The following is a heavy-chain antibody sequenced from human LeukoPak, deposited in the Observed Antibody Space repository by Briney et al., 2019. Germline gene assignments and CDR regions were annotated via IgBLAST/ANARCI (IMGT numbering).Heavy chain of an antibody. D-gene: IGHD3-10*01. CDR3: ARDRKSGESSEIDF. CDR1: GFTFSNYW. V-gene: IGHV3-74*01. J-gene: IGHJ4*02. Sequence: GGSLRLSCAASGFTFSNYWVHWVRQAPGKGLVWVSRINRDGSTTNCADSVKGRFTVSRDNAKNTLNLQMNSLRAGDTAVYYCARDRKSGESSEIDFWGQGTLVTVSS. CDR2: INRDGSTT.